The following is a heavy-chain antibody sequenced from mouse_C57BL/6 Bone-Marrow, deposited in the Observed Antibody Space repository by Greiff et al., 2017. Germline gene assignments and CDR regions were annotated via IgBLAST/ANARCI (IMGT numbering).Heavy chain of an antibody. V-gene: IGHV5-9-1*02. CDR3: TRVLRGTFPY. CDR2: ISSGGDYI. Sequence: EVKVEESGEGLVKPGGSLKLSCAASGFTFSSYAMSWVRQTPEKRLEWVAYISSGGDYIYYADTVKGRFTISRDNARNTLYLQMSSLKSEDTAMYYCTRVLRGTFPYWGQGTLVTVSA. D-gene: IGHD1-1*01. CDR1: GFTFSSYA. J-gene: IGHJ3*01.